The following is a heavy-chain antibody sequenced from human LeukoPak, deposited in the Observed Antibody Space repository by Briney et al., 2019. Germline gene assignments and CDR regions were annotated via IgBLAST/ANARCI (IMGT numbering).Heavy chain of an antibody. D-gene: IGHD2-2*02. CDR2: ILGSGGGT. CDR1: GFTFSTYV. CDR3: ATIPGAYYYYHMDV. Sequence: GGSLRLSCAASGFTFSTYVMTWVRQAPGKGLEWVSAILGSGGGTYYADSVKGRFTISRDNSKNTLYLQMNSLRAEDTAVYYCATIPGAYYYYHMDVWGQGTTVTVSS. J-gene: IGHJ6*02. V-gene: IGHV3-23*01.